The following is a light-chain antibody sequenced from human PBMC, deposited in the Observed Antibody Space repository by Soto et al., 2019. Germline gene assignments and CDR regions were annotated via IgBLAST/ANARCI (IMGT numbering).Light chain of an antibody. J-gene: IGLJ2*01. CDR3: SSYTSTNTVV. V-gene: IGLV2-14*01. CDR1: SSDVGGDKY. Sequence: QSALTQPASVSGSPGQSITISCTGTSSDVGGDKYVSWYQQHPGKAPKLIIYEVSSRPSGVSNRFSGSKSANTASLTISGRQAEDEADYYCSSYTSTNTVVFGGGAKVTVL. CDR2: EVS.